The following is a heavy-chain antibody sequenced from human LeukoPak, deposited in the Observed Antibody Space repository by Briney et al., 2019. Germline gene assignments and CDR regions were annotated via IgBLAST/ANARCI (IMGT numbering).Heavy chain of an antibody. J-gene: IGHJ4*02. CDR1: GGTFSSYA. CDR3: ARNVAKTGDFEY. CDR2: INPNSGGT. D-gene: IGHD5-12*01. Sequence: ASVKVSCKASGGTFSSYAISWVRQAPGQGLEWMGWINPNSGGTNYAQKFQGWVTMTRDTSISTAYMELSSLRSDDTAVYYCARNVAKTGDFEYWGQGALVTVSS. V-gene: IGHV1-2*04.